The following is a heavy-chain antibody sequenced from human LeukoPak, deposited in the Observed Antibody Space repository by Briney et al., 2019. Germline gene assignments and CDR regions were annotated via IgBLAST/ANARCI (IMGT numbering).Heavy chain of an antibody. CDR2: IRYDGSNK. V-gene: IGHV3-30*02. CDR3: ASSSTGGYSYGYDY. D-gene: IGHD5-18*01. Sequence: GGSLGLSCAASGFTFSSYGMHWVRQAPGKGLEWVAFIRYDGSNKYYPDSVKGRFTISRDNSKNTLYLQMNSLRAEDTAVYYCASSSTGGYSYGYDYWGQGTLVTVSS. CDR1: GFTFSSYG. J-gene: IGHJ4*02.